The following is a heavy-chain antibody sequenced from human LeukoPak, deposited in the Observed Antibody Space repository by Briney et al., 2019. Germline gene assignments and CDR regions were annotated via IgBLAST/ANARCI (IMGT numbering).Heavy chain of an antibody. CDR2: INWNGGST. CDR3: ARVRSSSSGWKGSFDY. Sequence: SGGSLRLSCAASGFTFDDYGMSWVRQAPGKGLEWVSGINWNGGSTGYADSVKGRFTISRDNAKNSLYPQMNSLRAEDTALYHCARVRSSSSGWKGSFDYWGQGTLVTVSS. J-gene: IGHJ4*02. CDR1: GFTFDDYG. D-gene: IGHD6-19*01. V-gene: IGHV3-20*01.